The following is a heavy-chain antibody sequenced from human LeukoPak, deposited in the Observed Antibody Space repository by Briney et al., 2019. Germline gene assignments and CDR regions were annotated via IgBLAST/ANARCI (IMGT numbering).Heavy chain of an antibody. J-gene: IGHJ5*02. CDR3: ARGRSTDIVVVPAANNWFDP. V-gene: IGHV3-74*01. CDR2: INSDGSST. D-gene: IGHD2-2*01. CDR1: GFTFSSYW. Sequence: PGGSLRLSCAASGFTFSSYWMHWVRQAPGKGLVWVSRINSDGSSTSYADSVKGRFTISRDNAKNTLYLQMNSLRAEDTAVYYCARGRSTDIVVVPAANNWFDPWGQGTLVTVSS.